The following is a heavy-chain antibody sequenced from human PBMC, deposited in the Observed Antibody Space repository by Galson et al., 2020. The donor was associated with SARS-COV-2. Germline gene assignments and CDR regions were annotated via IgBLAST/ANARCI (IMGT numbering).Heavy chain of an antibody. CDR1: GDSIKSYY. D-gene: IGHD4-17*01. CDR2: IYYGGST. Sequence: SETLSLTCTVSGDSIKSYYWSWIRQPPGKGLEWIGYIYYGGSTHYNPSLKTRVTMSIDTSKNRFSLKLNSVTAADTAVYYCATNTVTTYYYYGLDGWGQGTTITVSS. J-gene: IGHJ6*02. CDR3: ATNTVTTYYYYGLDG. V-gene: IGHV4-59*01.